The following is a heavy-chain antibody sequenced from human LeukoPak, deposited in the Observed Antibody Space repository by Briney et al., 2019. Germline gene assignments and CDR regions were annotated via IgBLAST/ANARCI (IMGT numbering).Heavy chain of an antibody. J-gene: IGHJ4*02. D-gene: IGHD3-3*01. Sequence: PSETLSLTCTVSGGSISSGDYYWSWIRQPPGKGLEWIGYIYYSGSTYYNPSLKSRVTISVDTSKNQFSLKLSSVTAADTAVYYCARSRYDFWSGSMSYYFDYWGQGTLVTVSS. V-gene: IGHV4-30-4*08. CDR3: ARSRYDFWSGSMSYYFDY. CDR2: IYYSGST. CDR1: GGSISSGDYY.